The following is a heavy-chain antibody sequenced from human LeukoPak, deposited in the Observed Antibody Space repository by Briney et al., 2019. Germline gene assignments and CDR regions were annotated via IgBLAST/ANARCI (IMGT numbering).Heavy chain of an antibody. Sequence: PSETLSLTCAVSGYSISSGYYWGWIRQPPGKGLEWIGSIYHSGSTYYSPSLKSRVTISVDTSKNQFSLKLSSVTAADTAVYYCARDMGRDNWNHWFDPWGQGTLVTVSS. D-gene: IGHD1-20*01. CDR2: IYHSGST. V-gene: IGHV4-38-2*02. J-gene: IGHJ5*02. CDR1: GYSISSGYY. CDR3: ARDMGRDNWNHWFDP.